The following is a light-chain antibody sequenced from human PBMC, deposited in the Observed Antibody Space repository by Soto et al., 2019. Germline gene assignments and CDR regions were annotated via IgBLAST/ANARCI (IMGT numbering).Light chain of an antibody. CDR2: DAS. CDR3: QQYNNWPRT. V-gene: IGKV3-15*01. Sequence: EIVMTQSPATLSVSPGERVTLSCRASQSVSSNLAWYQQKPGQTPRLLIYDASTGAPGIPARFSGSGSGTEFTLTIGSLQSEDFAVYYCQQYNNWPRTFGQGTKVEIK. J-gene: IGKJ1*01. CDR1: QSVSSN.